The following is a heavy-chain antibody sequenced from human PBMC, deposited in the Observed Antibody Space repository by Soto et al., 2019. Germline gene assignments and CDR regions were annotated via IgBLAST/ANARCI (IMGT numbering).Heavy chain of an antibody. CDR1: GFTFSSYG. V-gene: IGHV3-30*18. CDR3: AKAEGYSSGWYYFDY. CDR2: ISYDGSNK. Sequence: GGSLRLSCAASGFTFSSYGMHWVRQAPGKGLEWVAVISYDGSNKYYADSVKGRFTISRDNSKNTLYLQMNSLRAEDTAVYYCAKAEGYSSGWYYFDYWGQGTLVTVSS. D-gene: IGHD6-19*01. J-gene: IGHJ4*02.